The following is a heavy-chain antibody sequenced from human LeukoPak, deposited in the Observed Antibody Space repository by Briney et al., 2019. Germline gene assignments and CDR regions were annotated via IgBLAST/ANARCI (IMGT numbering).Heavy chain of an antibody. J-gene: IGHJ4*02. V-gene: IGHV3-23*01. CDR2: ISGSGGSA. CDR3: AKPQLGATYYYFDY. D-gene: IGHD1-26*01. Sequence: PGGSLRLSCAASGFTFSSYAMSWVRQAPGKGLVWVSAISGSGGSAYYADSVKGRFTISRDNSKNTLYLQMNSLRAEDTAVYYCAKPQLGATYYYFDYWGQGTLVTVSS. CDR1: GFTFSSYA.